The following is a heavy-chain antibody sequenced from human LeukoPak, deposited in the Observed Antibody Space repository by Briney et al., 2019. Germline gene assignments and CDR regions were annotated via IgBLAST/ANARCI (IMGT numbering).Heavy chain of an antibody. V-gene: IGHV4-4*02. J-gene: IGHJ4*02. CDR2: IYHSGST. Sequence: SGTLSLTCAVSGGSISSSNWWSWVRQPPGKGLEWIGEIYHSGSTNYNPSLKSRVTISVDKSKNQFSLKLSSVTAADTAVYYCARDDVLSHYYGSGSYHYWGQGTLVTVSS. CDR3: ARDDVLSHYYGSGSYHY. D-gene: IGHD3-10*01. CDR1: GGSISSSNW.